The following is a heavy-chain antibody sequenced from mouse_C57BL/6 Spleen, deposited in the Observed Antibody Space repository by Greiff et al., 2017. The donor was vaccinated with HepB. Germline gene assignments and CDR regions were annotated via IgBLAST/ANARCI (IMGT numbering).Heavy chain of an antibody. CDR1: GYTFTEYT. CDR3: AGHERWGDFDY. D-gene: IGHD1-1*02. J-gene: IGHJ2*01. CDR2: FYPGSGSK. Sequence: VQLQQPGAELVKPGASVKLSCKASGYTFTEYTIHWVKQRPGQGLEWIGRFYPGSGSKKYNEKFKDKATLTVDKSSSTAYIELSRLTSEDSAVYCCAGHERWGDFDYWGQGTTLTVSS. V-gene: IGHV1-62-2*01.